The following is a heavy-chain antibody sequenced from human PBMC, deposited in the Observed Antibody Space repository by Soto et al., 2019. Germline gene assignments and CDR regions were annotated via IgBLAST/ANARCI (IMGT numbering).Heavy chain of an antibody. CDR1: GYSFTSYW. CDR3: ARQRYYYDSSGYHYYFDY. J-gene: IGHJ4*02. Sequence: GESLKISCKGPGYSFTSYWIGWVRQMPGKGLEWMGIIYPGDSDTRYSPSFQGQVTISADKSISTAYLQWSSLKASDTAMYYCARQRYYYDSSGYHYYFDYWGQGTLVTVSS. V-gene: IGHV5-51*01. D-gene: IGHD3-22*01. CDR2: IYPGDSDT.